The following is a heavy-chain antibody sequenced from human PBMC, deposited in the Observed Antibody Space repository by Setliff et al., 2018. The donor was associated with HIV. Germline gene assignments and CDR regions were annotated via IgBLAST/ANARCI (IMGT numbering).Heavy chain of an antibody. CDR3: VKVGPSYYYDSTGYSPDAFDI. V-gene: IGHV4-31*03. CDR1: GDSLSSDYYY. Sequence: PSETLSLTCTVSGDSLSSDYYYWTWIRQHPEKGLEWIGYIYYSGSTLYNPSLRSRLSMSVDTSKNQFSLELSSVTAADTAVYFCVKVGPSYYYDSTGYSPDAFDIWGHGTKVTVSS. CDR2: IYYSGST. J-gene: IGHJ3*02. D-gene: IGHD3-22*01.